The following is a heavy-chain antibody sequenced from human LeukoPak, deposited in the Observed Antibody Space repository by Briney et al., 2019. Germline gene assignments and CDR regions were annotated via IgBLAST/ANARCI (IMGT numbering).Heavy chain of an antibody. J-gene: IGHJ4*02. CDR2: IIPIFGTA. Sequence: GASVKVSCKASGYTFTSYYMHWVRQAPGQGLEWMGGIIPIFGTANYAQKFQGRVTITADESTSTAYMELSSLRSEDTAVYYCARMIYDSSGYYYPNYFDYWGQGTLVTVSS. CDR1: GYTFTSYY. CDR3: ARMIYDSSGYYYPNYFDY. D-gene: IGHD3-22*01. V-gene: IGHV1-69*13.